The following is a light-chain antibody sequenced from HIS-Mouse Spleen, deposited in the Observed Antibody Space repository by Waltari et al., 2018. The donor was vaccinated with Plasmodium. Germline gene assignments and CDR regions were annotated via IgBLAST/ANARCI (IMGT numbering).Light chain of an antibody. CDR2: GSS. J-gene: IGKJ3*01. CDR3: QQYNNWSFT. CDR1: QRVSSN. V-gene: IGKV3-15*01. Sequence: EIVMTQSPATLSVSPGERATLSCRTSQRVSSNLAWYQQKPGQAPRLLIYGSSTRATGSPARFSGSGSGTEFTLTISSLQSEDFAVYYCQQYNNWSFTFGPATKVDIK.